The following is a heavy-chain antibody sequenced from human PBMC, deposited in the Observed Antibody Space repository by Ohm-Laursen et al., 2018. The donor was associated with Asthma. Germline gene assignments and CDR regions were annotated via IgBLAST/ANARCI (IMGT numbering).Heavy chain of an antibody. CDR1: GYTFSRYS. J-gene: IGHJ4*02. CDR2: ISTASTFI. Sequence: SLRLSCAAPGYTFSRYSIHWVRQVPGKGLEWVASISTASTFIYYADSVKGRFTISRDNAKNSLYLQMNSLRAEDTAVYYCARDHLAVAGTFDYWGQGTLVTVSS. CDR3: ARDHLAVAGTFDY. V-gene: IGHV3-21*01. D-gene: IGHD6-19*01.